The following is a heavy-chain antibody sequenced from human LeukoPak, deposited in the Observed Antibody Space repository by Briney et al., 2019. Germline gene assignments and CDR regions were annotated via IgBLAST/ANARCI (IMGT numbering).Heavy chain of an antibody. CDR3: AKDKARYTRSWYYFDY. J-gene: IGHJ4*02. V-gene: IGHV3-9*01. CDR1: GFTVSSNY. D-gene: IGHD6-13*01. Sequence: GGSLRLSCAASGFTVSSNYMSWVRQAPGKGLEWVSGISWNSGSIGYADSVKGRFTISRDNAKNSLYLQMNSLRAEDTALYYCAKDKARYTRSWYYFDYWGQGTLVTVSS. CDR2: ISWNSGSI.